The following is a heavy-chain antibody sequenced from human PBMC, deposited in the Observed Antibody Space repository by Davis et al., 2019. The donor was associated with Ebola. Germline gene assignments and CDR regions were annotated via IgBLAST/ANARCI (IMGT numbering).Heavy chain of an antibody. D-gene: IGHD3-9*01. CDR3: ARWDILTGYYDYYYYGMDV. J-gene: IGHJ6*02. V-gene: IGHV3-20*04. CDR1: GFTFADYG. Sequence: GGSLRLSCAASGFTFADYGMSWVRHAPGKGLEWVSGINWNGGSTGYADSVKGRFTISRDNAKNSLSLEMNSLRAEDTALYYCARWDILTGYYDYYYYGMDVWGQGTTVTVSS. CDR2: INWNGGST.